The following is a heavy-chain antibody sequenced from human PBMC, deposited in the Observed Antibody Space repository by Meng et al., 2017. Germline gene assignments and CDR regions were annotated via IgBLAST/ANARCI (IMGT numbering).Heavy chain of an antibody. D-gene: IGHD3-16*01. CDR1: GFTVSSNY. V-gene: IGHV3-53*02. CDR3: ARDLGY. CDR2: IYSGGST. Sequence: VETGGGVIPPGGSRSFSCAAFGFTVSSNYMGWVREAPGKGLEWVSVIYSGGSTYYADSVKGRFTISRDNSKNTLFLQMNSLRAEDTAVYYCARDLGYWGQGTLVTVSS. J-gene: IGHJ4*02.